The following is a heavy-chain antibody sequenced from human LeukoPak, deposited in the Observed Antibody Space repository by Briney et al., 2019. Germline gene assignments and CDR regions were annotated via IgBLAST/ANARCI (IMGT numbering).Heavy chain of an antibody. D-gene: IGHD3-3*01. Sequence: SEILSLTCAVSGYSHANNYYCGGIRQSPGKGLEWIGRIYGRASTSYNPSLMNRVTMSVDTSKNHFSLQLTSVTAADTAVYYSARYDSRGNASTNFDYWGPGIQVTVSS. V-gene: IGHV4-38-2*01. CDR3: ARYDSRGNASTNFDY. CDR2: IYGRAST. CDR1: GYSHANNYY. J-gene: IGHJ4*02.